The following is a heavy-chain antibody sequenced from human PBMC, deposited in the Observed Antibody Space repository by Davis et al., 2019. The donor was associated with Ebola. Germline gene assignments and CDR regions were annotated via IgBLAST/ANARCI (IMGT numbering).Heavy chain of an antibody. Sequence: GESLKISCAASGFTFSLTDMNWFRQAPGRGPEWVANINGAAWSTSYADSVKGRFTISRDNAKKSLYLQMNSLRVEDTAVYYCVGAEDGGHDYWGQGTLVTVSS. CDR3: VGAEDGGHDY. V-gene: IGHV3-48*03. CDR2: INGAAWST. CDR1: GFTFSLTD. J-gene: IGHJ4*02. D-gene: IGHD3-16*01.